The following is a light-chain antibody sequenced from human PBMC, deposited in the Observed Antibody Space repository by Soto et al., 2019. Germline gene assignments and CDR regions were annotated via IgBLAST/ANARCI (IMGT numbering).Light chain of an antibody. V-gene: IGKV4-1*01. CDR2: WAS. J-gene: IGKJ1*01. CDR3: QQYYDAPRT. Sequence: DIVMTQSPDSLSVSLGERATIKFYSGQTGFFSTNNKNYLAWYQQRPGQPPKLLISWASIRESGVPDRFSGSGSGTHFTLTIDSLQAEDVAIYYCQQYYDAPRTFGQGTKVDIK. CDR1: QTGFFSTNNKNY.